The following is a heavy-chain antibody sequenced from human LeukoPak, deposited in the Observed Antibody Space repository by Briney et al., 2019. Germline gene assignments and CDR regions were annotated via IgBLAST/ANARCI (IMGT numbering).Heavy chain of an antibody. CDR2: ISASGDST. CDR1: GFTFSSYA. D-gene: IGHD6-19*01. J-gene: IGHJ4*02. Sequence: SGGSLRLSCAASGFTFSSYAMSWVRQAPVKGLQWVSVISASGDSTYYGDSVKGRFTISRDNPKNTVYLQMNSLRAEDTAVYYCAAGSGWSRSDYWGQGTLVTVSS. CDR3: AAGSGWSRSDY. V-gene: IGHV3-23*01.